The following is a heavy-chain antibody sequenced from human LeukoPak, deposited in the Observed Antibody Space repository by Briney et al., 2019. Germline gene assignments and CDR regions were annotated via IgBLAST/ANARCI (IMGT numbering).Heavy chain of an antibody. Sequence: GGSLRLSCAASGFTFRSYSVNWVRQAPGKGLEWVSSISSSSSSIYYADSVKGRFTISRDNVKNTLYLQMNSLRDEDTAVYYCARQDYLASGTYYGMDVWGQRTTVTVSS. CDR2: ISSSSSSI. CDR1: GFTFRSYS. J-gene: IGHJ6*02. D-gene: IGHD3-10*01. V-gene: IGHV3-21*01. CDR3: ARQDYLASGTYYGMDV.